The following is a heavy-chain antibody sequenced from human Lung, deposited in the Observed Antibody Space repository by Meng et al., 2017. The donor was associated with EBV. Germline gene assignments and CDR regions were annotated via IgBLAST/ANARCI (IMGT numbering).Heavy chain of an antibody. D-gene: IGHD4-23*01. CDR1: GGSISSSNW. Sequence: LRRSGPGLVKPSGTLSLTCAVSGGSISSSNWGSWVRQPPGKGLEWIGEIYHSGSTNYNPSLKSRVTISVDKSKNQFSLKLSSVTAADTAVYYCARDEGGNSERGFQHWGQGTLVTVSS. V-gene: IGHV4-4*02. CDR2: IYHSGST. J-gene: IGHJ1*01. CDR3: ARDEGGNSERGFQH.